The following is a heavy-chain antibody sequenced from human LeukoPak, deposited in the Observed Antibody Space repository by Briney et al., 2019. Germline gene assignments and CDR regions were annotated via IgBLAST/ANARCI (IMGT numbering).Heavy chain of an antibody. J-gene: IGHJ6*04. CDR3: ARDLLYYYCSSIAMTLRYYGMDV. CDR1: GFTFSSYS. Sequence: GGSLRLSCAASGFTFSSYSMNWVRQAPGKGLEWVSPINISRSYINNADSVKGRFTISRDNAEKSLYLQMNSLRAEDTAVYYCARDLLYYYCSSIAMTLRYYGMDVWGKGTTVTVSS. D-gene: IGHD3-10*01. CDR2: INISRSYI. V-gene: IGHV3-21*01.